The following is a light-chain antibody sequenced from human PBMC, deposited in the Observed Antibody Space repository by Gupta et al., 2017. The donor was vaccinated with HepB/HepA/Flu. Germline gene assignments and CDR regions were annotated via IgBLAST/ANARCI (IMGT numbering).Light chain of an antibody. CDR1: QSVGPY. CDR2: DAS. J-gene: IGKJ3*01. Sequence: DNVLTLSPATLSLSPVERATLSCRATQSVGPYLAWYQHKPGQAHRLRIYDASNRAPGIPARVSGSGSGTEFTLTISSLEPEDFAVDYCQQRGNWPLCTVGPGTKVDIK. V-gene: IGKV3-11*01. CDR3: QQRGNWPLCT.